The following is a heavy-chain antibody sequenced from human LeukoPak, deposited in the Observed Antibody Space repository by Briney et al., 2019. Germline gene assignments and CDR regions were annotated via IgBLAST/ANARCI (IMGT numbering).Heavy chain of an antibody. J-gene: IGHJ4*02. Sequence: GGSLRLSCAASGFTFSSYAMHWVRQAPGKGLEWVAFISYDGSNKYYADSVKGRFTISRDNSKNTLYLQMNSLRADDTALYYCGMGATVGCVDYWGQGTLVTVSS. V-gene: IGHV3-30-3*01. CDR3: GMGATVGCVDY. CDR2: ISYDGSNK. CDR1: GFTFSSYA. D-gene: IGHD1-26*01.